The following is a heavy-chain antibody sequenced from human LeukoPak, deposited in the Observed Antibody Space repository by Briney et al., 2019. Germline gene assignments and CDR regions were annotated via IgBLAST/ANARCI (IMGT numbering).Heavy chain of an antibody. Sequence: KTSETLSLTCTVAGGSITSGDNYWSWIRQPTGKGLEWIGYIFDTGTTFNNPSLKSRVSSSVDTSNNQFSLTLTSVTAADTAVYYCARERREDDHGDYLSHAFDIWGQGTTVTVSS. D-gene: IGHD4-17*01. CDR3: ARERREDDHGDYLSHAFDI. V-gene: IGHV4-30-4*01. CDR2: IFDTGTT. CDR1: GGSITSGDNY. J-gene: IGHJ3*02.